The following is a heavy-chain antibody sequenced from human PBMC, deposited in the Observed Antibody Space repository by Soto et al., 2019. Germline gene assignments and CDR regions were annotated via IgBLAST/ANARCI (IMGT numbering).Heavy chain of an antibody. CDR1: GGSFSGYY. J-gene: IGHJ6*03. V-gene: IGHV4-34*01. D-gene: IGHD4-4*01. CDR3: ARTCSYSIKFYYYMDV. CDR2: INHSGST. Sequence: ASETLSLTCAVYGGSFSGYYWSWIRQPPGKGLEWIGEINHSGSTNYNPSLKSRVTISVDTSKNQFSLKLSSVTAADTAVYYRARTCSYSIKFYYYMDVWGKGTTVTVS.